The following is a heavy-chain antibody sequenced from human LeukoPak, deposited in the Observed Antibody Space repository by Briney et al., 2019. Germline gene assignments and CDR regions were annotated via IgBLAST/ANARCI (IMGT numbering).Heavy chain of an antibody. V-gene: IGHV4-39*07. CDR2: IYYSGST. J-gene: IGHJ5*02. CDR3: AREGYSGLA. CDR1: GGSISSSSYY. Sequence: SETLSLTCTVSGGSISSSSYYWGWIRQPPGKGLEWIGSIYYSGSTYYNPSLKSRVTISVDTSKNQFSLKLSSVTAADTAVYYCAREGYSGLAWGQGTLVTVSS. D-gene: IGHD5-12*01.